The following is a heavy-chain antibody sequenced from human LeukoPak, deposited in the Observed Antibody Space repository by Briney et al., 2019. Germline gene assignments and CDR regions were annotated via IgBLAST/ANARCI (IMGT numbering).Heavy chain of an antibody. V-gene: IGHV4-34*01. D-gene: IGHD4-17*01. CDR1: GGSFSGYY. J-gene: IGHJ3*02. Sequence: PSETLSLTCAVYGGSFSGYYWTWIRQPPGKGLEWIGEINHSGSTNYNPSLKSRVTISLDTSKNQFSLKLISVTAADTAVHYCARGTLSLRRLNAFDIWGQGTMVTVSS. CDR3: ARGTLSLRRLNAFDI. CDR2: INHSGST.